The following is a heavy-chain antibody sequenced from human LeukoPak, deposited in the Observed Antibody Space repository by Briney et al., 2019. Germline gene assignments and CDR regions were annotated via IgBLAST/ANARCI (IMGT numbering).Heavy chain of an antibody. D-gene: IGHD6-13*01. Sequence: SVKVSCKASGYTFTGYYMHWERQAPGQGLEWMGWINPNSGGTNYAQKFQGRVTMTRDTSISTAYMELSRLRSDDTAVYYCARYAFHINPAAAGSPFGYWGQGTLVTVSS. CDR1: GYTFTGYY. V-gene: IGHV1-2*02. CDR2: INPNSGGT. J-gene: IGHJ4*02. CDR3: ARYAFHINPAAAGSPFGY.